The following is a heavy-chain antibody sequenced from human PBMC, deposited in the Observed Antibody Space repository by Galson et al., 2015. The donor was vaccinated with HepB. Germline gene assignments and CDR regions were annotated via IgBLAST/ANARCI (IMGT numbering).Heavy chain of an antibody. J-gene: IGHJ4*02. CDR2: IRGSGDGT. CDR3: ATRPYVQWLKSLF. D-gene: IGHD6-19*01. Sequence: SLRLSCAVSGFDVSRYTMTWVRQAPGKGLEWVSGIRGSGDGTYYADSVKGRFTISRETSKSRLYLQMNGLRDDDTAVYYCATRPYVQWLKSLFWGQGTLVTVSS. CDR1: GFDVSRYT. V-gene: IGHV3-23*01.